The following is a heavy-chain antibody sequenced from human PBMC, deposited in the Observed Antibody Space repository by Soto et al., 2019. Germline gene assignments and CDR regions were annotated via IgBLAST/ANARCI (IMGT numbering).Heavy chain of an antibody. CDR1: GGTFSSYA. D-gene: IGHD2-21*02. CDR3: ARGTYCGGDCYSGLFDY. V-gene: IGHV1-69*13. CDR2: IIPIFGTA. Sequence: ASVKVSCKASGGTFSSYAISWVRQAPGQGLEWMGGIIPIFGTANYAQKFQGRVTITADESTSTAYMELSSLRSEDTAVYYRARGTYCGGDCYSGLFDYWGQGTLVTSPQ. J-gene: IGHJ4*02.